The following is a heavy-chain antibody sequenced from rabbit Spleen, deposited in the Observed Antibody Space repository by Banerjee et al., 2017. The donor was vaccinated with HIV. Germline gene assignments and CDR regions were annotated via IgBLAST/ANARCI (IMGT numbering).Heavy chain of an antibody. J-gene: IGHJ4*01. Sequence: QSLEESGGDLVKPGASLTLTCTASGFSFSSSDYMCWVRQAPGKGLEWISCIDTGSSGFTYYASWAKGRFTISKTSSTTVTLQMTSLTAADTATYFCARSYGNNGHATYYLNLWGPGTLVTVS. V-gene: IGHV1S40*01. CDR2: IDTGSSGFT. D-gene: IGHD6-1*01. CDR3: ARSYGNNGHATYYLNL. CDR1: GFSFSSSDY.